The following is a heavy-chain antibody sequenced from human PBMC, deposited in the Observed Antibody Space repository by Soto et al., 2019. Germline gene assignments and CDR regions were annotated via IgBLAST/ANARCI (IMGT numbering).Heavy chain of an antibody. D-gene: IGHD3-22*01. CDR1: GFSLTNYV. CDR2: ISYDGSDK. V-gene: IGHV3-30-3*01. CDR3: ARDYYKYYDSSGYYRSPAY. Sequence: SLRLSCAASGFSLTNYVMHWVRQAPGKGLEWVALISYDGSDKDYADSVKGRFTISRDNSRNTLFLQMNSLRAEDTAVYYCARDYYKYYDSSGYYRSPAYWGQGTLVTVSS. J-gene: IGHJ4*02.